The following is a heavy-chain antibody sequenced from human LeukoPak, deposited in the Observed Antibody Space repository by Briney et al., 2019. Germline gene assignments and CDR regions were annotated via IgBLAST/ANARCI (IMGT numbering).Heavy chain of an antibody. CDR1: GGTFSSYA. CDR3: ARCDLYCSGGSCYWNWFDP. V-gene: IGHV1-69*05. Sequence: ASVKVSCKASGGTFSSYAISWVRQAPGQELEWMGGIIPIFGTANYAQKFQGRVTITTDESTSTAYMELSSPRSEDTAVYYCARCDLYCSGGSCYWNWFDPWGQGTLVTVSS. CDR2: IIPIFGTA. J-gene: IGHJ5*02. D-gene: IGHD2-15*01.